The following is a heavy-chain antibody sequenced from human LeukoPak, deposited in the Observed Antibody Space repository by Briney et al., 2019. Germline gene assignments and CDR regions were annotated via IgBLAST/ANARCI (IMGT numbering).Heavy chain of an antibody. D-gene: IGHD2-21*02. J-gene: IGHJ1*01. CDR1: GYTFTGYY. Sequence: ASVKVSCKASGYTFTGYYMHWVRQAPGQGLEWMGWINPNSGGTNYAQKFQGRVTMTRDTSISTAYMELSRLRSDDTAVYYCARAKAYCGGDCYSSEHFQHWGQGTLVTVSS. CDR2: INPNSGGT. V-gene: IGHV1-2*02. CDR3: ARAKAYCGGDCYSSEHFQH.